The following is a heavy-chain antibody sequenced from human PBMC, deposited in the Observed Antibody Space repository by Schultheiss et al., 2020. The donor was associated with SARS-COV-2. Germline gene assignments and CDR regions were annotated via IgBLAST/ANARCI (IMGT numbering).Heavy chain of an antibody. CDR3: ATLGGGLTAANYYSDH. D-gene: IGHD2-21*02. CDR1: GFSFPNYE. J-gene: IGHJ4*02. V-gene: IGHV3-48*03. CDR2: ISTTGDTI. Sequence: GGSLRLSCAASGFSFPNYEMNWVRQAPGKGLEWVSYISTTGDTIYYADSVKGRFTISRDNAKNSLYLQMNSLRAEDTAVYYCATLGGGLTAANYYSDHWGQGTLVTVSS.